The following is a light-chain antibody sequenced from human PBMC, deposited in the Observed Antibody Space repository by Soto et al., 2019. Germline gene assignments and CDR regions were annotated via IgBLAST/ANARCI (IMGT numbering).Light chain of an antibody. CDR3: AAWDDSPNGYV. V-gene: IGLV1-44*01. J-gene: IGLJ1*01. CDR2: RNN. CDR1: SSNIGSNT. Sequence: QAVVTQPPSASGTPGQRVTISCSGSSSNIGSNTVNWYQQLPGTAPKLLIYRNNERPSGVPDRFSGSKSGTSASLAISGLQSEDEADYYCAAWDDSPNGYVFGTGTKVTVL.